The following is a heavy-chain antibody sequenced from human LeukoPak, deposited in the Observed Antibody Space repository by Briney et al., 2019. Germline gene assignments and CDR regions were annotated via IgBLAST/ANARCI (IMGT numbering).Heavy chain of an antibody. CDR2: IHYSGNT. CDR3: ARGGPIDY. V-gene: IGHV4-4*02. J-gene: IGHJ4*02. Sequence: PSETLSLTCAVSGGSVSSGNWWSWVRQTPGKGLEWIGEIHYSGNTNYNPSLKSRLTMSLDKSRDNFSLKLSSVTAADTAVYYCARGGPIDYWGQGTLVTVSS. CDR1: GGSVSSGNW.